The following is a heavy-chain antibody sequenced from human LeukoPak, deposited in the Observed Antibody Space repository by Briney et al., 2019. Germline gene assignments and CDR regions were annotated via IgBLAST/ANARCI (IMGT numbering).Heavy chain of an antibody. V-gene: IGHV3-23*01. J-gene: IGHJ4*02. Sequence: GGSLRLSCAASGFTFSSYAMSWVRQAPGKGLEWVSAISGSGGSTYYADSVKGRFTISRDNSKNTLYLQMNSLRAEDTAVYYCAKEWGDYDYVWGSYRHYFDYWGQGTLVTVSS. CDR3: AKEWGDYDYVWGSYRHYFDY. CDR1: GFTFSSYA. D-gene: IGHD3-16*02. CDR2: ISGSGGST.